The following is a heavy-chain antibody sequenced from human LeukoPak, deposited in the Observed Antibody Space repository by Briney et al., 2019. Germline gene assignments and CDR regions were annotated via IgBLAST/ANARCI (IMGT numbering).Heavy chain of an antibody. D-gene: IGHD1-14*01. V-gene: IGHV4-59*01. CDR1: GGSISSYY. J-gene: IGHJ4*02. CDR2: IYYSGGT. CDR3: ATIGMEV. Sequence: SETLSLTCTVSGGSISSYYWSWIRQPPGKGLEWIGYIYYSGGTNYNPSLKSRVTISVDTSKNQFSLKLSSVTAADTAVYYCATIGMEVWGQGTLVTVSS.